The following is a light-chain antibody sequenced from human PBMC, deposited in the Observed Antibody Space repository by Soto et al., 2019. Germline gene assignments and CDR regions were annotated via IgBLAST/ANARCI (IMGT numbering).Light chain of an antibody. Sequence: QSVLTQPPSVSGAPGQTVTISCTGSSSNIGAGYDVHWYQQLPGTAPKLLIYGNSNRPSGVPDRFSGSKSGTSASLAITGLQAEDEADYYCPSYDSSLRVFGGGTKLTVL. CDR3: PSYDSSLRV. J-gene: IGLJ3*02. V-gene: IGLV1-40*01. CDR2: GNS. CDR1: SSNIGAGYD.